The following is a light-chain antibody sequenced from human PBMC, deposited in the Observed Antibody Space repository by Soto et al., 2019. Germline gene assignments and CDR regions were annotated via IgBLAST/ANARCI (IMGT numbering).Light chain of an antibody. CDR2: DTS. CDR3: QQYGSSPLT. CDR1: QSVSRY. Sequence: EMVLTQSPGTLSLSVGERVTLSCRASQSVSRYLAWYQQTPGQAPRLLIYDTSNRATGTPDRFSSSRSGTDFTLTISRLEPGDFTVYYCQQYGSSPLTFGGGTTVEIK. J-gene: IGKJ4*01. V-gene: IGKV3-20*01.